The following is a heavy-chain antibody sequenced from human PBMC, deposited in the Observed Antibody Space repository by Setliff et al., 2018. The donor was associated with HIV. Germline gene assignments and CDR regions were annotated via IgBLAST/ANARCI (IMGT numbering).Heavy chain of an antibody. CDR1: EFSVSSNY. V-gene: IGHV3-53*01. J-gene: IGHJ4*02. Sequence: LRLSCAGSEFSVSSNYMSWVRQAPGKGLEWVSVIYSDDSTYYADSVKGRFTISRANAKNSLSLPMNRLRVEDTAVYYCASDDSTCSDGTCFPITFDYWGQGTLVTVSS. CDR2: IYSDDST. D-gene: IGHD2-15*01. CDR3: ASDDSTCSDGTCFPITFDY.